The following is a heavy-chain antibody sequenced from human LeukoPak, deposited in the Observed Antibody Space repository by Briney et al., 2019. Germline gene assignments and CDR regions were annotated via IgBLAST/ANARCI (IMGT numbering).Heavy chain of an antibody. J-gene: IGHJ4*02. CDR3: ARISDYGSRSSPYYFDY. Sequence: SGPTLVNPTPTLTLTCTFSGFSLSTNGMCVSWIRQPPGRALEWLARIDWDDDKYYSSSLRTRLTISKDTSKNQVVLTMTNMDPVDTATYYCARISDYGSRSSPYYFDYWGQGTLVTVSS. CDR1: GFSLSTNGMC. D-gene: IGHD3-10*01. CDR2: IDWDDDK. V-gene: IGHV2-70*11.